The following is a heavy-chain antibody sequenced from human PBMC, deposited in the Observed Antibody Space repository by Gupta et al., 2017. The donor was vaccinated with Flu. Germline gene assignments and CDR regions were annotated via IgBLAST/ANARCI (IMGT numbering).Heavy chain of an antibody. V-gene: IGHV3-30*03. J-gene: IGHJ4*02. Sequence: VQLVESGGGVGQPGGSLRLSCAASGFTFSHHGMHWVRQAPGKGLEWVAVVSHDGSNQYYGDSVKGRFAISRDNSRNTLYLQMTSLRLEDTAVYYCASYYGDYIGYWGPGTLVTVSS. D-gene: IGHD3-10*01. CDR1: GFTFSHHG. CDR2: VSHDGSNQ. CDR3: ASYYGDYIGY.